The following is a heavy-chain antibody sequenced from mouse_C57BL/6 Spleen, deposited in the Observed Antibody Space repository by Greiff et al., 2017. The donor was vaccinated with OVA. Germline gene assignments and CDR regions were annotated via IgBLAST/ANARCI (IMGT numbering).Heavy chain of an antibody. D-gene: IGHD1-1*01. CDR3: VRAPYYYGRSYWYFDV. CDR2: IRSKSNNYAT. V-gene: IGHV10-1*01. J-gene: IGHJ1*03. Sequence: EVQVVESGGGLVQPTGSLKLSCAASGFSFNTYAMNWVRQAPGTGLEWVARIRSKSNNYATYYADSVKDRFTISRDDSESMLYLQMNYLKTEDTTMYYCVRAPYYYGRSYWYFDVWGTGTTVTVSS. CDR1: GFSFNTYA.